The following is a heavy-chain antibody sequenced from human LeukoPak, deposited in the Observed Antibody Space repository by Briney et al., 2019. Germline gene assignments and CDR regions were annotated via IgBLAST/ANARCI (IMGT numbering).Heavy chain of an antibody. Sequence: PSETLSLTCTVSSDSIYSSNYYWGWIRQPPGKGLEWVSSISSSSSYIYYADSVKGRFTISRDNAKNSLYLQMNSLRAEDTAVYYCARDVSAVAGPDPPYYFDYWGQGTLVTVSS. CDR3: ARDVSAVAGPDPPYYFDY. CDR1: SDSIYSSNYY. V-gene: IGHV3-21*01. CDR2: ISSSSSYI. J-gene: IGHJ4*02. D-gene: IGHD6-19*01.